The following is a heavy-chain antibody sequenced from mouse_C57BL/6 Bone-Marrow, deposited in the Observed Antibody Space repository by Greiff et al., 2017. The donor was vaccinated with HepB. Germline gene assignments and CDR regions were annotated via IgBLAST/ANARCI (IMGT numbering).Heavy chain of an antibody. Sequence: VQLQQPGAELVRPGTSVKLSCKASGYTFTSYWMHWVKQRPGQGLEWIGVIDPSDSYTNYNQKFKGKATLTVDTSSSTAYMQLSSLTSEDSAVYYCARHLRGGFDYWGQGTTLTVSS. V-gene: IGHV1-59*01. CDR1: GYTFTSYW. D-gene: IGHD1-1*01. CDR3: ARHLRGGFDY. J-gene: IGHJ2*01. CDR2: IDPSDSYT.